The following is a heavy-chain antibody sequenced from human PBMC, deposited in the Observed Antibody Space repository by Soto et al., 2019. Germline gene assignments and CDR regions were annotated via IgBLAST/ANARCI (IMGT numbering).Heavy chain of an antibody. D-gene: IGHD6-13*01. CDR1: GYTFTGYY. J-gene: IGHJ4*02. V-gene: IGHV1-2*02. CDR2: INPNSGGT. CDR3: ARESSSWYRGWDY. Sequence: QVQLVQSGAEVKKPGASVKVSCKASGYTFTGYYMHWVRQAPGQGPEWMGWINPNSGGTNYAQKIQGRVIMTRDTSISTAYMELSRLRSDGTAVYYCARESSSWYRGWDYWGQGTLVTVSS.